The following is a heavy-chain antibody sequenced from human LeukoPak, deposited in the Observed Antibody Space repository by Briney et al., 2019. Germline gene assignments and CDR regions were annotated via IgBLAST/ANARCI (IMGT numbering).Heavy chain of an antibody. CDR1: GGTISSYY. D-gene: IGHD1-14*01. J-gene: IGHJ2*01. V-gene: IGHV4-59*08. Sequence: SETLSLTCTVSGGTISSYYWNWIRQPPGKGLEWIGYIHYSGSTKYNPSLKSRVTISVDTSKNQFSLKLSSVTAADTAVYYCARRGNWYFDLWGRGTLVTVSS. CDR2: IHYSGST. CDR3: ARRGNWYFDL.